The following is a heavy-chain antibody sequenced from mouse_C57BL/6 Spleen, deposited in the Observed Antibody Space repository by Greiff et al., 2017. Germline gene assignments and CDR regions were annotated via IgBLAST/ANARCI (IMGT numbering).Heavy chain of an antibody. V-gene: IGHV1-50*01. CDR1: GYTFTSYW. CDR3: ARKEEFYYGSSYYAMDY. Sequence: QVQLQQPGAELVKPGASVKLSCKASGYTFTSYWMQWVKQRPGQGLEWIGEIDPSDSYTNYNQKFKGKATLAVDTSSSTAYMQLSSLTSEDSAVYYCARKEEFYYGSSYYAMDYWGQGTSVTVSS. J-gene: IGHJ4*01. CDR2: IDPSDSYT. D-gene: IGHD1-1*01.